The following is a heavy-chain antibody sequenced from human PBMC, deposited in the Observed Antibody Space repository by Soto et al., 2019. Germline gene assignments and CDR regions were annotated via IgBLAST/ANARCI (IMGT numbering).Heavy chain of an antibody. J-gene: IGHJ6*02. CDR1: GFTFSSYS. CDR3: VRGRESGPGSYSYYYYYGMDV. V-gene: IGHV3-21*01. CDR2: ISSSSSYI. D-gene: IGHD3-10*01. Sequence: GGSLRLSCAASGFTFSSYSMNWVRQAPGKGLEWVSSISSSSSYIYYADSVKGRFTIPRDNAKNSLYLQMNSLRAEDTAVYYCVRGRESGPGSYSYYYYYGMDVWGQGTTVTVSS.